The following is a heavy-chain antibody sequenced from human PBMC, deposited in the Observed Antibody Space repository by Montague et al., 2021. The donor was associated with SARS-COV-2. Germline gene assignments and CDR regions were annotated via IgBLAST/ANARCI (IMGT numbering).Heavy chain of an antibody. V-gene: IGHV4-59*08. CDR1: GGSISSDY. J-gene: IGHJ4*02. Sequence: SETLSLTCTVSGGSISSDYWTWIRQPPGKGLEWIGFVYYRGNTYCNPSLRGRVTISADTSSNHFSLTLSSVTAADTAIYYCARHYDHSSRVDSWGQGTLGTVSS. CDR2: VYYRGNT. D-gene: IGHD3-16*01. CDR3: ARHYDHSSRVDS.